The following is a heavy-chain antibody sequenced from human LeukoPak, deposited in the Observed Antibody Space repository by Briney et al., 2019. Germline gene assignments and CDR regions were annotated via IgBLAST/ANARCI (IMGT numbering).Heavy chain of an antibody. CDR1: GYTLTELS. CDR3: ATAIAVAAHFDY. Sequence: ASVKVSCKVSGYTLTELSMHWVRQAPGKGLEWMGGFDPEDGETIYAQKFQGRVTMTEDTSTDTAYMELSSLRSEDTAVYYCATAIAVAAHFDYWGQGTLSPSPQ. J-gene: IGHJ4*02. V-gene: IGHV1-24*01. CDR2: FDPEDGET. D-gene: IGHD6-19*01.